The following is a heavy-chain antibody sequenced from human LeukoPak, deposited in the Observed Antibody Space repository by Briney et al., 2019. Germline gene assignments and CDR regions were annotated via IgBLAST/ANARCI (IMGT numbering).Heavy chain of an antibody. CDR3: AREGNHYDILTGYYYAYYFDY. D-gene: IGHD3-9*01. CDR1: GFTFSCFS. V-gene: IGHV3-30-3*01. CDR2: ILYDGSNK. Sequence: GALRLFCSGSGFTFSCFSMHWVHQAPGKGLEGGAGILYDGSNKYYADSVKGRFTISRDNSKNTLYLQMNSLRAEDTAVYYCAREGNHYDILTGYYYAYYFDYWGQGTLVTVSS. J-gene: IGHJ4*02.